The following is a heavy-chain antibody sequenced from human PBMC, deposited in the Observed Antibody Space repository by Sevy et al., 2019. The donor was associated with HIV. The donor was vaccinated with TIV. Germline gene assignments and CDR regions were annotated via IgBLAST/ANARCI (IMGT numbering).Heavy chain of an antibody. CDR1: GFTFSSYE. D-gene: IGHD4-17*01. CDR2: ISNSGTTI. V-gene: IGHV3-48*03. J-gene: IGHJ4*02. Sequence: GESLKISCAASGFTFSSYEMNWVRQAPGKGLEWVSYISNSGTTISYSDSVKGRFTISRDNARNSLYLQMNRLNAEDTAVYYCSRDLPPSATTVAHFDCWGQGTLVTVSS. CDR3: SRDLPPSATTVAHFDC.